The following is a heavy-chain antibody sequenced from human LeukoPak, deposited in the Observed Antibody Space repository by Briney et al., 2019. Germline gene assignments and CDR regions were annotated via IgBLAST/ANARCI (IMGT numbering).Heavy chain of an antibody. V-gene: IGHV4-4*09. CDR2: IYSSGST. D-gene: IGHD3-16*01. J-gene: IGHJ6*03. Sequence: SETLSLTCPVSGGFISSYYWSWIRQPAGKGLEWIGYIYSSGSTNYNPSLKSRVPIPEDTSKNQFPLKRSSVTAADTAVYYCASSKNWGHNMDGWGKGTTVTVSS. CDR1: GGFISSYY. CDR3: ASSKNWGHNMDG.